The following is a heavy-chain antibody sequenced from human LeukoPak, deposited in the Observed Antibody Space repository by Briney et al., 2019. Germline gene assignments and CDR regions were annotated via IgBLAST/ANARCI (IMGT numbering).Heavy chain of an antibody. CDR3: ARDSYDSSGYYFPFDY. J-gene: IGHJ4*02. V-gene: IGHV4-31*03. CDR1: GVSISSGGYD. D-gene: IGHD3-22*01. Sequence: SQTLSPTCTVSGVSISSGGYDWSWIRQHPGKGLERIGYIYYSGSTYYNPSLKSRVTISVDTSKNQFSLKLSSVTAADTAVYYCARDSYDSSGYYFPFDYWGQGTLVTVSS. CDR2: IYYSGST.